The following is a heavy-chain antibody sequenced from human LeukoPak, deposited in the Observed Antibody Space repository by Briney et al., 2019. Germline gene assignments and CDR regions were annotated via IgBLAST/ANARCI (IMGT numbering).Heavy chain of an antibody. Sequence: SVKVSCKXSGGTFSSYAISWVRQAPGQGLERMGRIIPIFGTAHYAQKFQGRVTITTDESTSTAYMELSSLRSEDTAVYYCAREWELLLYYFDYWGQGTLVTVSS. D-gene: IGHD1-26*01. J-gene: IGHJ4*02. CDR2: IIPIFGTA. V-gene: IGHV1-69*05. CDR3: AREWELLLYYFDY. CDR1: GGTFSSYA.